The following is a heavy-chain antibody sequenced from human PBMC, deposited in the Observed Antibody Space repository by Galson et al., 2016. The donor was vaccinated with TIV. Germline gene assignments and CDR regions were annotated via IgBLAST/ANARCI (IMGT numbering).Heavy chain of an antibody. J-gene: IGHJ4*02. D-gene: IGHD3-9*01. CDR2: ITPINGDT. CDR1: GYMFTDYY. Sequence: SVKVSCKASGYMFTDYYIHWVRQAPGQGLEWKGWITPINGDTKYAQKFQGRVAMTRDKSISTAYLELTRVTTDDTAVYYCARDRNTYYFDIPFDYWGQGTQVTVSS. V-gene: IGHV1-2*02. CDR3: ARDRNTYYFDIPFDY.